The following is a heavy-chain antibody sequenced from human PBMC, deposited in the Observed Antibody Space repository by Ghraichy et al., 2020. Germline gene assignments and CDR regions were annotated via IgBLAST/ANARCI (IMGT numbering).Heavy chain of an antibody. J-gene: IGHJ4*02. Sequence: GGSLRLSCAASGFSVSDHDMDWVRQAPGKGLEWVGRNKYRDRSKKKGNSDTTESAAAVQGRFTLSRDDSYNSVELYMNSLKTDDTAVYFCVRWRSGSADYWGQGILVTVSS. CDR3: VRWRSGSADY. D-gene: IGHD1-26*01. V-gene: IGHV3-72*01. CDR1: GFSVSDHD. CDR2: NKYRDRSKKKGNSDTT.